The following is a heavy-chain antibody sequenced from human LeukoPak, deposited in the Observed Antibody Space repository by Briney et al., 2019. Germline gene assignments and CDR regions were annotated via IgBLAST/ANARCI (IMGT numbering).Heavy chain of an antibody. V-gene: IGHV3-74*01. CDR3: ARGSSAALRFLEWLFLDY. Sequence: GGSLRLSCAASGFTFSGYWMHWVRQAPGKGLAWVSRINSDGTTTGYADSVKGRFTISRDNAKNTLYLQMNSLRDEDTAVYYCARGSSAALRFLEWLFLDYWGQGNLVTVSS. CDR2: INSDGTTT. CDR1: GFTFSGYW. J-gene: IGHJ4*02. D-gene: IGHD3-3*01.